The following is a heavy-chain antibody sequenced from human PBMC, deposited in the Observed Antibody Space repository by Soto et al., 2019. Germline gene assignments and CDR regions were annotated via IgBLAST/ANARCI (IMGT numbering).Heavy chain of an antibody. CDR3: ERARYYYGSGSYYNRPPFDY. J-gene: IGHJ4*02. D-gene: IGHD3-10*01. V-gene: IGHV1-18*01. Sequence: ALVKVSCKASGYRITSYGISWGRQNTRQGLEWMGWISAYNGNTNYAQKLQGRVTMTTDTSTSTAYMELRSLRSDDTAVYYCERARYYYGSGSYYNRPPFDYWGQGTLVTVSS. CDR2: ISAYNGNT. CDR1: GYRITSYG.